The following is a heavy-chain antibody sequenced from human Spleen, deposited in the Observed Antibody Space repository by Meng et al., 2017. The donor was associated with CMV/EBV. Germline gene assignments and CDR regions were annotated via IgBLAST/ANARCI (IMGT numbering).Heavy chain of an antibody. CDR3: SRVPCSSTSCSYYYGMDV. CDR1: GFSFGDYA. V-gene: IGHV3-49*04. J-gene: IGHJ6*02. D-gene: IGHD2-2*01. CDR2: IRTKAFGGTT. Sequence: GESLKISCKGTGFSFGDYAVSWVRQAPGKGLAWVGFIRTKAFGGTTGYSASVKGRLSISRDDSKSIAYLQMNSLKTEDTGVYYCSRVPCSSTSCSYYYGMDVWGQGTAVTVSS.